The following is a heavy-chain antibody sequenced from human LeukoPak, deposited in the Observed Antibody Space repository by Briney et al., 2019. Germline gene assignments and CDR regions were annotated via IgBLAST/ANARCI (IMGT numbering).Heavy chain of an antibody. CDR1: GFTFSDYY. V-gene: IGHV3-11*04. CDR2: ISSSGSTI. J-gene: IGHJ6*02. CDR3: ARADLTIFGVPAYYYYYYGMDV. D-gene: IGHD3-3*01. Sequence: GGSLRLSCAASGFTFSDYYMSWIRQAPGKGLEWVSYISSSGSTIYYADSVKGRFTISRDNSKNTLYLQMNSLRAEDTAVYYCARADLTIFGVPAYYYYYYGMDVWGQGTTVTVSS.